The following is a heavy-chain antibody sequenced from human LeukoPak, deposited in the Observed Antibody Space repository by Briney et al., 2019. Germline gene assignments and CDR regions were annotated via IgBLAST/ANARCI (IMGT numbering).Heavy chain of an antibody. V-gene: IGHV1-69*05. Sequence: SVTVSCKASGGTFSSYAISWVRQAPGQGLEWMGRIIPIFGTANYAQKFQGRVTITTDESTSTAYMELSSLRSEDTAVYYCARSTYYYDSSGYYYVLDYWGQGTLVTVSS. CDR2: IIPIFGTA. CDR1: GGTFSSYA. CDR3: ARSTYYYDSSGYYYVLDY. J-gene: IGHJ4*02. D-gene: IGHD3-22*01.